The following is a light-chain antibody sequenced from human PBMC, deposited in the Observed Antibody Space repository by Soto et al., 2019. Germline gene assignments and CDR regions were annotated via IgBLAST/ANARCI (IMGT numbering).Light chain of an antibody. CDR3: QSYDSTLSDRYV. CDR1: SSSIGAGYD. Sequence: QSVLTQPPSVSGAPGQRVTISCTGSSSSIGAGYDVHLYQQRPGTAPKLLIFGNSNRPSGVPDRFSGSKSGTSASLTITGLQAEDEGDYYCQSYDSTLSDRYVFGSGTKLTVL. J-gene: IGLJ1*01. V-gene: IGLV1-40*01. CDR2: GNS.